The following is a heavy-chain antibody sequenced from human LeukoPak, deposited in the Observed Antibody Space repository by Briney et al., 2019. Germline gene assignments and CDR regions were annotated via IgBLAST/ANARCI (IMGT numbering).Heavy chain of an antibody. J-gene: IGHJ3*02. D-gene: IGHD1-1*01. CDR2: IYYSGST. CDR1: GGSISSSSYY. Sequence: KASETLSLTCTVSGGSISSSSYYWSWIRQPPGKGLEWIGYIYYSGSTNYNPSLKSRVTISVDTSKNQFSLKLSSVTAADTAVYYCAREGGTEDAFDIWGQGTMVTVSS. CDR3: AREGGTEDAFDI. V-gene: IGHV4-61*01.